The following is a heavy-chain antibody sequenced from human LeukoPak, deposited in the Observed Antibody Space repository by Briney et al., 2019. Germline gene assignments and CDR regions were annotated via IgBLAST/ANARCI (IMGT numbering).Heavy chain of an antibody. Sequence: GGSLRLSCAASGFTFSSYAMHGVRQAPGTGLEWVAVISYDGSNKYYADSVKGRFTISRDNSKNTLYLQMNSLRAEDTAVYYCARDAVAGTRFDYWGQGTLVTVSS. V-gene: IGHV3-30-3*01. CDR2: ISYDGSNK. CDR1: GFTFSSYA. CDR3: ARDAVAGTRFDY. D-gene: IGHD6-19*01. J-gene: IGHJ4*02.